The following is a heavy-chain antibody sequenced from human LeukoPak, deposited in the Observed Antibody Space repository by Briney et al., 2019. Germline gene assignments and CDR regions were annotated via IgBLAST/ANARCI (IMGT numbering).Heavy chain of an antibody. J-gene: IGHJ3*02. Sequence: GGSLRLYCAASGCTFSSYGMHWVRQAPGMGLEWVSFISTSSSYIYYADSVKGRFTISRDNAKNSLYLQMNSLRVEDTAVYYCARSPPLWNGDAFDIWGQGTMVTVSS. V-gene: IGHV3-21*01. CDR2: ISTSSSYI. CDR3: ARSPPLWNGDAFDI. CDR1: GCTFSSYG. D-gene: IGHD1-1*01.